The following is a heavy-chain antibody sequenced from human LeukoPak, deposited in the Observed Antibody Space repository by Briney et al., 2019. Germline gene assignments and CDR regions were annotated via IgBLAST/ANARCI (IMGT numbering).Heavy chain of an antibody. CDR1: GGSISSSSYY. V-gene: IGHV4-39*01. CDR3: ARLRGYSFGVSDY. CDR2: IYYSGST. D-gene: IGHD5-18*01. Sequence: VKPSETLSLTCTVSGGSISSSSYYWGWIRQPPGKGLEWIGSIYYSGSTYYNPSLKSRVTISVDTSKNQFSLKLSSVTAADTAVYYCARLRGYSFGVSDYWGQGTLATVSS. J-gene: IGHJ4*02.